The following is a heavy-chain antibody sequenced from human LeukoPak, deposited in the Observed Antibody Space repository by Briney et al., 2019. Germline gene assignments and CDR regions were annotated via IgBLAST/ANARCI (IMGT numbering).Heavy chain of an antibody. CDR2: IYYSGST. CDR3: ARVGRVGPSDYGMDV. CDR1: GGSISSYY. Sequence: ASETLSLTCTVSGGSISSYYWSWIRQPPGKGLEWIGYIYYSGSTNYNPSLKSRVTISVDTSKNQFSLKLSSVTAADTAMYCCARVGRVGPSDYGMDVWGQGTTVTVSS. D-gene: IGHD3-10*01. J-gene: IGHJ6*02. V-gene: IGHV4-59*12.